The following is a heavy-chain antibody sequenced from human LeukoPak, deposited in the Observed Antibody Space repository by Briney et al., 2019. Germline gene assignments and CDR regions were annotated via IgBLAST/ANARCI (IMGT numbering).Heavy chain of an antibody. CDR2: IKQDGSET. CDR1: GFTFSNYW. J-gene: IGHJ4*02. CDR3: ARGEKGSSSGSINY. V-gene: IGHV3-7*03. D-gene: IGHD6-6*01. Sequence: GGSLRLSCAASGFTFSNYWMSWVRRAPGKGLEWVANIKQDGSETYYVDSVRGRFTISRDNAKKSLYLQMNSLRAEDTAVYYCARGEKGSSSGSINYWGQGTLVTVSS.